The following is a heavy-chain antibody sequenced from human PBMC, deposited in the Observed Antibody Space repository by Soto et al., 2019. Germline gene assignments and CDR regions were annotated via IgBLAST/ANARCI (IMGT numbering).Heavy chain of an antibody. CDR3: ARTNGGGYYDYYYYGMDV. D-gene: IGHD3-22*01. J-gene: IGHJ6*02. CDR2: ISYDGSNK. Sequence: QVQLVESGGGVVQPGRSLRLSCAASRFTFSSYAMHWVRQAPGKGLEWVAVISYDGSNKYYADSVKGRFTISRDNSKNTLYLQMNSLRAEDTAVYYCARTNGGGYYDYYYYGMDVWGQGTTVTVSS. V-gene: IGHV3-30-3*01. CDR1: RFTFSSYA.